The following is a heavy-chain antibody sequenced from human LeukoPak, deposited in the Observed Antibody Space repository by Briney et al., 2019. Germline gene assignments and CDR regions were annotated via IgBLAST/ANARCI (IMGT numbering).Heavy chain of an antibody. J-gene: IGHJ6*02. Sequence: SETLSLTCTVSGDSISNYYWSWIRQPAGKGLEWIGRISSSGSTNYNPSLKSRVTISVDTSKNQFSLKLSSVTAADTAVYYCARNRWGNYYYYGMDVWGQGTTVTVSS. CDR2: ISSSGST. CDR1: GDSISNYY. D-gene: IGHD3-16*01. V-gene: IGHV4-4*07. CDR3: ARNRWGNYYYYGMDV.